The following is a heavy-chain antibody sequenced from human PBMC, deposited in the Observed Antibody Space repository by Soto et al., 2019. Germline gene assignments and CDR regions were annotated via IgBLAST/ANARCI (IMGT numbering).Heavy chain of an antibody. CDR2: INAGNGNT. J-gene: IGHJ5*02. CDR1: GYTFTSYA. V-gene: IGHV1-3*01. CDR3: ARDRYYDFWSGLFDP. D-gene: IGHD3-3*01. Sequence: ASVKVSCKASGYTFTSYAMHWVRQAPGQRLEWMGWINAGNGNTKYSQKFQGRVTITRDTSASTAYMELSSLRSEDTAVYYCARDRYYDFWSGLFDPWGRGTLVTVSS.